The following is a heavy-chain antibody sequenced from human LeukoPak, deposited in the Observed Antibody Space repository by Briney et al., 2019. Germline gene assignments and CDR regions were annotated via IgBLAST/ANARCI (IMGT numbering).Heavy chain of an antibody. CDR2: IYPDNSDI. CDR1: GYSFTSYW. V-gene: IGHV5-51*01. J-gene: IGHJ3*02. D-gene: IGHD2-2*01. Sequence: GESLKISCQGSGYSFTSYWIAWVRQMPGKGLEWMGIIYPDNSDIRYSPSFQGQVTISVDQSTSTAYLQWNSLKASDTAMYYCARQVYRCDGSPSCSSPFDIWGQGTMVTVSS. CDR3: ARQVYRCDGSPSCSSPFDI.